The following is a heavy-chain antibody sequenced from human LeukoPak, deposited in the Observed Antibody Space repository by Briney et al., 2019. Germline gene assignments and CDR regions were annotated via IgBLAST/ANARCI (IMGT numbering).Heavy chain of an antibody. CDR1: GYTFNSHD. J-gene: IGHJ5*02. Sequence: ASVKVSCKASGYTFNSHDINWVRQATGQGLEWMGWMNPYSGNTGYAQKFQGRVTMTRNTSISTAYMELSSLRSEDTAVYYCARGPDYYDRGKRADPWGQGTLVTVSS. V-gene: IGHV1-8*01. D-gene: IGHD3-22*01. CDR3: ARGPDYYDRGKRADP. CDR2: MNPYSGNT.